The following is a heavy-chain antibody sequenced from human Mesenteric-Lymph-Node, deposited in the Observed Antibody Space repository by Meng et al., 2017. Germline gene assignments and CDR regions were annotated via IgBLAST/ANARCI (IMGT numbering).Heavy chain of an antibody. V-gene: IGHV3-30*04. D-gene: IGHD3-22*01. J-gene: IGHJ4*02. CDR3: ARALSYYYDSSGYEGRDY. CDR2: ISYDGSNK. Sequence: GESLKISCAASGFTFSSYAMHWVRQAQGKGLEWVAVISYDGSNKYYAESVKGRFTISRDNSKNTLYLQMNSLRAEDTAVYYCARALSYYYDSSGYEGRDYWGQGTLVTVSS. CDR1: GFTFSSYA.